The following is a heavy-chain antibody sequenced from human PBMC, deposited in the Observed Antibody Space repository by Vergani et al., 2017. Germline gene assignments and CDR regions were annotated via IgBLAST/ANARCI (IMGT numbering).Heavy chain of an antibody. CDR1: GGTFSSYA. J-gene: IGHJ6*02. CDR2: IIPIFGTA. D-gene: IGHD2-15*01. V-gene: IGHV1-69*01. Sequence: QVQLVQSGAEVKKPGSSVKVSCKASGGTFSSYAISWVRQAPGQGFEWMGGIIPIFGTANYAQKFQGRVTITADESTSTAYMELSSLRSEDTAVYYCARGAGKTYCSGGSCRFYYYGMDVWGQGTTVTVSS. CDR3: ARGAGKTYCSGGSCRFYYYGMDV.